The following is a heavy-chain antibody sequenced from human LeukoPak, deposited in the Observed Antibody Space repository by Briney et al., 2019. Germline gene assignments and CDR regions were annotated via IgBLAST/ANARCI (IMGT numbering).Heavy chain of an antibody. V-gene: IGHV4-38-2*02. D-gene: IGHD6-19*01. Sequence: PSETLSLTCTVSGYSISNSYSWGWIRQSPGKGLEWIGTIYHRGKVHYNPSLKSRVTMSVDTSKNQFSLKLSSVTAADTAVYYCARSAVAGPYYFDYWGQGTLVTVSS. CDR2: IYHRGKV. CDR1: GYSISNSYS. J-gene: IGHJ4*02. CDR3: ARSAVAGPYYFDY.